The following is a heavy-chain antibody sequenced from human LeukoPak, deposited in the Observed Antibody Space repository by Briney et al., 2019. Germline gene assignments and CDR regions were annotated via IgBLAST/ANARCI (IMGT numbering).Heavy chain of an antibody. V-gene: IGHV1-69*05. Sequence: GASVKVSCKASGYTFTSYYMHWVRQAPGQGLEWMGRIIPIFGTANYAQKFQGRVTITTDESTSTAYMELSSLRSEDTAVYYCATDTAMLYYFDYWGQGTLVTVSS. CDR3: ATDTAMLYYFDY. CDR2: IIPIFGTA. CDR1: GYTFTSYY. D-gene: IGHD5-18*01. J-gene: IGHJ4*02.